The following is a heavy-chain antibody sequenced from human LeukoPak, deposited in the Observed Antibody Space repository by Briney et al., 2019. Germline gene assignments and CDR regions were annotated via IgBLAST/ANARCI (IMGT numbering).Heavy chain of an antibody. D-gene: IGHD6-13*01. CDR2: IYHSGST. J-gene: IGHJ6*03. CDR3: ASVYSLAAAAMAYYCYMDV. CDR1: GYSKNSGHY. Sequence: SETLSLTCTVSGYSKNSGHYRGWIRQPPGKGLEWIGSIYHSGSTYYNPSLKSRVTISVDTSKNQFSLKLSSVTAADTAVYYCASVYSLAAAAMAYYCYMDVWGKGTTVTVSS. V-gene: IGHV4-38-2*02.